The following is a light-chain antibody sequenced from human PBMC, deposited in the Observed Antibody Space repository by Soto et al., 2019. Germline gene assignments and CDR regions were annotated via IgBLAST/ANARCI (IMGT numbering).Light chain of an antibody. J-gene: IGLJ1*01. CDR1: SGHSSYA. Sequence: QLVLTKSPSASASLGASVKLTCTLSSGHSSYAIAWHQQQPEKGPRYLMKLNNDGSHSKGDGIPDRFSGSSSGAERYLTISSLQSEDEADYYCQTWGTGIHYVFGTGTKLTVL. CDR3: QTWGTGIHYV. V-gene: IGLV4-69*01. CDR2: LNNDGSH.